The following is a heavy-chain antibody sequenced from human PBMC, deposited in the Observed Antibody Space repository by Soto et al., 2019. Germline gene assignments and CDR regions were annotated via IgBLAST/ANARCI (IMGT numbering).Heavy chain of an antibody. CDR2: IVVGSGNT. CDR3: AAVIPHTPYNSPHYFDH. J-gene: IGHJ4*02. CDR1: GFTFTSSA. V-gene: IGHV1-58*01. Sequence: ASVKVSCKASGFTFTSSAVQWVRQARGQRLEWIGWIVVGSGNTNYAQKFQERVTITRDMSTFTADESAGTAYMELSSLRSEDTAVYYCAAVIPHTPYNSPHYFDHWGQGTLVTVSS. D-gene: IGHD1-20*01.